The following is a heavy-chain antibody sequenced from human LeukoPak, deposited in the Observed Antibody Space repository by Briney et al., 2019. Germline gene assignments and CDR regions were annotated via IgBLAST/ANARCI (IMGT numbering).Heavy chain of an antibody. CDR1: GFTFSSYG. D-gene: IGHD3-3*01. CDR2: IRYDGSNK. J-gene: IGHJ5*02. V-gene: IGHV3-30*02. CDR3: AKDFSHAYYDFWSGYWGQSNNWFDP. Sequence: GGSLRLSCAASGFTFSSYGMHWVRQAPGKGLEWVAFIRYDGSNKYYADSVKGRFTISRDNSKNTLYLQMNSLRAEDTAVYYCAKDFSHAYYDFWSGYWGQSNNWFDPWGQGTLVTVSS.